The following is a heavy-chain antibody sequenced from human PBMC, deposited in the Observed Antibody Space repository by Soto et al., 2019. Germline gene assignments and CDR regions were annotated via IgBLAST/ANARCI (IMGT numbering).Heavy chain of an antibody. CDR2: IFPSGTT. J-gene: IGHJ4*02. CDR3: ARSREFDY. Sequence: SETLSLTCGVSGGSLSGATYSCNWIRHAPGKGLEWIGYIFPSGTTYYNPSLKSRVTISIYVSTNQFSLSLRSFTAADTAVYYCARSREFDYWSQGTLV. V-gene: IGHV4-30-2*01. CDR1: GGSLSGATYS.